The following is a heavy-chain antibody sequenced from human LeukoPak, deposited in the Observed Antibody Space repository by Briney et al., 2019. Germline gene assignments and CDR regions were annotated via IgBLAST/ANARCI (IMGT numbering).Heavy chain of an antibody. CDR2: ISAYNGNT. D-gene: IGHD5-18*01. J-gene: IGHJ4*02. CDR1: GYTFTSYG. Sequence: ASVKVSCKASGYTFTSYGISWVRQAPGQGLEWMGWISAYNGNTNYAQKLQGRVTMTTDTSTSTAYMELRSQRSDDTAVYYCAVGKLYSYGYFLSCLDYWGQGTLVTVSS. V-gene: IGHV1-18*04. CDR3: AVGKLYSYGYFLSCLDY.